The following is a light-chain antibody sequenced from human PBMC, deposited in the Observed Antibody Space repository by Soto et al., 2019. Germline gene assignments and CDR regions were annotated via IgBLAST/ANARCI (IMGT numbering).Light chain of an antibody. V-gene: IGLV2-8*01. CDR3: SSYAGSNIFYV. CDR1: SSDIGAYNY. CDR2: EVS. Sequence: QSALTQPPSASGSPGQSVTISCTGTSSDIGAYNYVSWYQQLPGKAPKLIIYEVSNRPSGVPDRFSGSKSSNTASLTVSGLQADDEADYYCSSYAGSNIFYVFGTGTKVTVL. J-gene: IGLJ1*01.